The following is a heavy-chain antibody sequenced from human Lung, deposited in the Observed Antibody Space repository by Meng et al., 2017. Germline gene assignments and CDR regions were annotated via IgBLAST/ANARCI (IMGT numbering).Heavy chain of an antibody. CDR3: ARGSITMVRGVSVFDP. J-gene: IGHJ5*02. CDR1: GGSSISSNW. D-gene: IGHD3-10*01. CDR2: IYHSGST. V-gene: IGHV4-4*02. Sequence: ESGPGVVDRFGTLALPGPVSGGSSISSNWWSWVRQPPGKGLGWIGEIYHSGSTNYNPYLKSRVTISVDKSKNQYSLKLSSVTAADTAVYYCARGSITMVRGVSVFDPWGQGTLVTVSS.